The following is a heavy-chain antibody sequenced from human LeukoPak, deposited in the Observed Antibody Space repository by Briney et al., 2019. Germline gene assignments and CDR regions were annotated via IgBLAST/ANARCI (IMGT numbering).Heavy chain of an antibody. J-gene: IGHJ4*02. D-gene: IGHD6-6*01. CDR3: ARVGIAARKYYFDY. CDR1: GGSFSGYY. V-gene: IGHV4-34*01. Sequence: SETLPLTCAVYGGSFSGYYWSWIRQSPGKGLEWIGEINHSGSTNYNPSPKSRVTISVDTSKNQFSLKLSSVSAAHTAVYYCARVGIAARKYYFDYWGQGTLVTVSS. CDR2: INHSGST.